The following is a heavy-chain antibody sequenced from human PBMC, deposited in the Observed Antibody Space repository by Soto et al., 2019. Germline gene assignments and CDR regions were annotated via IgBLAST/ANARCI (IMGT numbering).Heavy chain of an antibody. V-gene: IGHV1-69*01. CDR2: IIPIFGTA. CDR3: ARVLSGNLEVYAFDI. CDR1: GGTFSSYA. J-gene: IGHJ3*02. Sequence: QVQLVQSGAEVKKPGSSVKVSCKASGGTFSSYAISWVRQAPGQGLEWMGGIIPIFGTAHYAQKFQGRVTITADESTSTAYMELSSLRAEDTAVYYCARVLSGNLEVYAFDIWGQGTMVTVSS. D-gene: IGHD2-21*02.